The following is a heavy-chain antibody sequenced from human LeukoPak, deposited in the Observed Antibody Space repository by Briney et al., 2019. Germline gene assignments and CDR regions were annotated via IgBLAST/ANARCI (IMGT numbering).Heavy chain of an antibody. J-gene: IGHJ4*02. CDR2: MYHSGST. D-gene: IGHD6-6*01. CDR3: AKPGSSRGIAGRRPTKYYFDY. Sequence: SETLSLTCTVSGYSISSGYYWGWIRQPPGKGLEWIGTMYHSGSTYYNPSLKSRVTISTDMSKNQFSLNLSSVTAADTAVYYCAKPGSSRGIAGRRPTKYYFDYWGQGTLVTVSS. V-gene: IGHV4-38-2*02. CDR1: GYSISSGYY.